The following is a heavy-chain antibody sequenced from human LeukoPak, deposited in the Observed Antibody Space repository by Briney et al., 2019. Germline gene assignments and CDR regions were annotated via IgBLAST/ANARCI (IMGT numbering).Heavy chain of an antibody. Sequence: GGSLRLSCAASGFTFSSYAMHWVRQAPGKGLEWVAVISYDGSNKYYADSVKGRLTISRDNSKNTLYLQMNSLRAEDTAVYYCARASYYYDSSGYYGLDFDYWGQGTLVTVSS. CDR1: GFTFSSYA. CDR3: ARASYYYDSSGYYGLDFDY. J-gene: IGHJ4*02. D-gene: IGHD3-22*01. V-gene: IGHV3-30-3*01. CDR2: ISYDGSNK.